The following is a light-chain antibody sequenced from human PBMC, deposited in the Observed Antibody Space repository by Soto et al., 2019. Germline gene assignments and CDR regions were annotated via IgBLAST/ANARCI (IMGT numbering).Light chain of an antibody. CDR1: TSNIGNNH. J-gene: IGLJ3*02. CDR2: DSN. CDR3: ATWDVSGLV. V-gene: IGLV1-51*01. Sequence: QLVLTQPPSVSAAPGQMVTIACSGTTSNIGNNHVSWYQQVSRTAPKLLIYDSNQRPSGVPDRFFGSRSGTSATLGITGLQAGDEADYYCATWDVSGLVFGGGTKVTVL.